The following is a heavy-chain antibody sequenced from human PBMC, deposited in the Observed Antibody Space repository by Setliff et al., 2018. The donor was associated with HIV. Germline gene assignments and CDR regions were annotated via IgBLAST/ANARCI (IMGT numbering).Heavy chain of an antibody. CDR1: GFSFNNYY. D-gene: IGHD6-25*01. CDR3: AKDGDYRSGDYDAFDI. J-gene: IGHJ3*02. V-gene: IGHV3-7*01. CDR2: IKSDGTEK. Sequence: PGGSLRLSCIASGFSFNNYYMTWVRQAPGKGLEWVGNIKSDGTEKNYADSVRGRFTISRDNTKNSLYLQMDGLRVEDTAVYYCAKDGDYRSGDYDAFDIWGQGTMVTVSS.